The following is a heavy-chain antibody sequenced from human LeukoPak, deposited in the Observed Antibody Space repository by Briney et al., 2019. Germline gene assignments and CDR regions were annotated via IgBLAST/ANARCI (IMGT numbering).Heavy chain of an antibody. J-gene: IGHJ4*02. V-gene: IGHV3-9*01. CDR3: AKDTGYYYDSSNYWV. Sequence: GGSLRLSCAASGFTFDDYAMHWVRQPPGKGLEWVSGISWNSGSIGYADSVKGRFTISRDNAKNSLYLQMNSLRAEDTALYYCAKDTGYYYDSSNYWVWGQGTLVTVSS. CDR1: GFTFDDYA. D-gene: IGHD3-22*01. CDR2: ISWNSGSI.